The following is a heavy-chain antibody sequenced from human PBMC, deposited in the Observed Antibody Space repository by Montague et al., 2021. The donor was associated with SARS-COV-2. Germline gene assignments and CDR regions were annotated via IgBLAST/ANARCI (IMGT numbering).Heavy chain of an antibody. V-gene: IGHV3-21*01. D-gene: IGHD3-10*01. Sequence: SLRLSCAASGFTFSSYSMNWVRQGPGKGLEWVSSISSSSSYIYYADSVKGRFTISRDNAKNSLYLQMNSLRAEDTAVYYCARDPLDYGLWSSGSYYNAYYYYYGMYVWGQGTTVTVSS. J-gene: IGHJ6*02. CDR3: ARDPLDYGLWSSGSYYNAYYYYYGMYV. CDR1: GFTFSSYS. CDR2: ISSSSSYI.